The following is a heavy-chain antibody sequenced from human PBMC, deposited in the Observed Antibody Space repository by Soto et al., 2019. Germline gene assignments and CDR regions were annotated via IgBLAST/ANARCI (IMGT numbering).Heavy chain of an antibody. Sequence: VASVKVSCKASGYTFTSYAMHWVRQAPGQRLEWMGWINAGNGNTKYSQKFQGRVTITRDTSASTVYMELSSLRSEDTAVYYCARDRATGTVYYYGMDVWGQGTTVTVSS. V-gene: IGHV1-3*01. J-gene: IGHJ6*02. CDR2: INAGNGNT. D-gene: IGHD1-1*01. CDR3: ARDRATGTVYYYGMDV. CDR1: GYTFTSYA.